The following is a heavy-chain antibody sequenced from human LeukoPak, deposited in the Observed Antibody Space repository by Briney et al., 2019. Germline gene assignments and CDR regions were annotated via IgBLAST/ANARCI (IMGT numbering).Heavy chain of an antibody. J-gene: IGHJ3*02. CDR3: ARVAXSXQDAFDI. CDR2: MNPNSGNT. Sequence: ASVKVSCKASGYTFTSYDINWVRQATGQGLEWMGWMNPNSGNTGYAQKFQGRVTMTRNTSISTAYMELSSLRSEDTAVYYCARVAXSXQDAFDIWGQGTMVTVSS. V-gene: IGHV1-8*01. CDR1: GYTFTSYD.